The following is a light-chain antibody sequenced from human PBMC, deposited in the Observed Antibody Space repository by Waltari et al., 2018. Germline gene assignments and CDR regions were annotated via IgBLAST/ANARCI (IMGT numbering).Light chain of an antibody. CDR3: CSYAGSYTFYV. CDR1: SSDVGGYNY. V-gene: IGLV2-11*01. CDR2: DVS. Sequence: QSALTQPRSVSGSPGQSVTISCTGTSSDVGGYNYVSWYQQHPGKTPNPMIYDVSKRPSGVPGCFSGSKSGNTASLTISGLQAEDEADYYCCSYAGSYTFYVFGTGTKITVL. J-gene: IGLJ1*01.